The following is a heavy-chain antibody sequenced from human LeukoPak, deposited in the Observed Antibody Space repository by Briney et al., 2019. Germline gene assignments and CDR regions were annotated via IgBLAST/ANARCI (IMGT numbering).Heavy chain of an antibody. CDR1: GFTFSSYA. J-gene: IGHJ4*02. Sequence: GGSLRLSCAASGFTFSSYAMHWVRQAPGKGLEWVSGISWNSGSIGYADSVKGRFTISRDNAKNSLYLQMNSLRAEDTALYYCAKARKQWLAFFDYWGQGTLVTVSS. CDR3: AKARKQWLAFFDY. V-gene: IGHV3-9*01. D-gene: IGHD6-19*01. CDR2: ISWNSGSI.